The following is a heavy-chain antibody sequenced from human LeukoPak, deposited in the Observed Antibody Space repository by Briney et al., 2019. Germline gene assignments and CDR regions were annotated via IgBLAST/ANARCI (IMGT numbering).Heavy chain of an antibody. J-gene: IGHJ4*02. D-gene: IGHD3-22*01. CDR1: GFTFSSYA. CDR3: AKDIHDYDSSGYYLKIDY. CDR2: ISGSGGST. V-gene: IGHV3-23*01. Sequence: EGSLRLSCAASGFTFSSYAMSWVRQAPGKGLEWVSAISGSGGSTYYADSVKGRFTISRDNSKNTLYLQMNSLRAEDTAVYYCAKDIHDYDSSGYYLKIDYWGQGTLVTVSS.